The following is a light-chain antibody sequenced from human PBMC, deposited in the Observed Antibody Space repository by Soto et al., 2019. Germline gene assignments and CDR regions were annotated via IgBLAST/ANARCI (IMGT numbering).Light chain of an antibody. Sequence: EIVMTQSPATLSVSPGERATLSCRASQSVSSNLAWYQQKPGQAPRLLIYGASTRATGIPARFSGSGSGTEFTLTISSLQSEEFAVYYCQQYNNWPLTWTFGQGTKVEIK. CDR2: GAS. CDR3: QQYNNWPLTWT. J-gene: IGKJ1*01. CDR1: QSVSSN. V-gene: IGKV3-15*01.